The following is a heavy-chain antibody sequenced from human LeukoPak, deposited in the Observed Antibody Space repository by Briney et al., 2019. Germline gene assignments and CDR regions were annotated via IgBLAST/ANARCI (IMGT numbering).Heavy chain of an antibody. Sequence: SETLSLTCAVYGGSFSGYYWSWIRQSPGKGLAWIGEISHSGSINYTPSLKSRVTLSIDTSKDQFSLKLTSVTAADTAVYYCARGMIDARLQDWGQGTLVTVSS. V-gene: IGHV4-34*01. CDR3: ARGMIDARLQD. CDR2: ISHSGSI. CDR1: GGSFSGYY. J-gene: IGHJ4*02. D-gene: IGHD3-16*01.